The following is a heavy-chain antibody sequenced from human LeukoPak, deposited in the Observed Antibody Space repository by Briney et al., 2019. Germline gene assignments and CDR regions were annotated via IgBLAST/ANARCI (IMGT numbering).Heavy chain of an antibody. CDR3: ASIGRTTVIYAEYFQH. D-gene: IGHD4-17*01. Sequence: GASVKVSCKASGGTFSSYAISWVRQAPGQGLEWMGRIIPILGIANYAQKFQGRVTITADKSASTAYMELSSLRSEDTAVYYCASIGRTTVIYAEYFQHWGQGTLVTVSS. V-gene: IGHV1-69*04. J-gene: IGHJ1*01. CDR2: IIPILGIA. CDR1: GGTFSSYA.